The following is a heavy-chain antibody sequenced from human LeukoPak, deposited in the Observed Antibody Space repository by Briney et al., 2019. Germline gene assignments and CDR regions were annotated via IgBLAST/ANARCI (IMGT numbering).Heavy chain of an antibody. D-gene: IGHD6-13*01. Sequence: GGSLRLSCAASGFTFSSYSMNWVRQAPGKGLECVSSITRSSIYMYYADSVTGRFTISRDNARKSLYLQMNSLRAEDTAVYYCARLGTAAGSYYFDYWGQGTLVTVSS. V-gene: IGHV3-21*01. J-gene: IGHJ4*02. CDR1: GFTFSSYS. CDR2: ITRSSIYM. CDR3: ARLGTAAGSYYFDY.